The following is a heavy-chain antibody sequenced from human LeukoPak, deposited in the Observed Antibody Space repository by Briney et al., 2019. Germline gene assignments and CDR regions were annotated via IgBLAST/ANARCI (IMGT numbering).Heavy chain of an antibody. CDR1: GFDFSGFS. J-gene: IGHJ4*02. D-gene: IGHD2-2*01. CDR2: MDEYGSDI. V-gene: IGHV3-7*01. CDR3: ARPRGCGSARCNNFDY. Sequence: GGSLRLSCVVSGFDFSGFSMSWVHQAPGKGLEWVAIMDEYGSDIFYVESVKGRFIISRANARNSLYLQMNNLRAEDTAVYYCARPRGCGSARCNNFDYWGQGTLVTVSS.